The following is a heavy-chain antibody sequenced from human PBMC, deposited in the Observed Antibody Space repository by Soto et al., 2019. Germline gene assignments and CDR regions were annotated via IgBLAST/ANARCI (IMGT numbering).Heavy chain of an antibody. V-gene: IGHV1-18*01. Sequence: ASVKVSCKASGYTFTSYGIRWVRNAPGQGLEWMGWISAYNGNTNYAQKLQGRVTMTTDTSTSTAYMELRSLRSDDTAVYYCARGGSSSWYRGEDYYYYGMDVWGQGTAVTVSS. CDR2: ISAYNGNT. CDR1: GYTFTSYG. J-gene: IGHJ6*02. CDR3: ARGGSSSWYRGEDYYYYGMDV. D-gene: IGHD6-13*01.